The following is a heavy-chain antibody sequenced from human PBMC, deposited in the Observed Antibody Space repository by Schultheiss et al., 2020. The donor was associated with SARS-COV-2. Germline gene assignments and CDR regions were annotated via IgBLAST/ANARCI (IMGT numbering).Heavy chain of an antibody. CDR3: AKDRSGYEDYYYYGMDV. Sequence: GGSLRLSCSASGFTFSSYAMHWVRQAPGKGLECVSAISSNGNSTYYANSVKGRFTISRDNSKNTLYLQMNSLRAEDTAVYYCAKDRSGYEDYYYYGMDVWGQGTTVTVSS. CDR2: ISSNGNST. J-gene: IGHJ6*02. V-gene: IGHV3-64*04. D-gene: IGHD5-12*01. CDR1: GFTFSSYA.